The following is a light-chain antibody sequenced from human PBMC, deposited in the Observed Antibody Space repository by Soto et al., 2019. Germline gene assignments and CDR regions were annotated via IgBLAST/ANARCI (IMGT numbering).Light chain of an antibody. CDR3: QQFISYPFT. V-gene: IGKV1-13*02. CDR2: DAS. J-gene: IGKJ3*01. Sequence: AIQLTQSPSSLSASVGDRVTITCRASQGISSALAWYQQKPGKAPKLLISDASSLESGVPSRFIGRGSGTDFTLTISSLQPEDFAAYYCQQFISYPFTFGPGTKVDIK. CDR1: QGISSA.